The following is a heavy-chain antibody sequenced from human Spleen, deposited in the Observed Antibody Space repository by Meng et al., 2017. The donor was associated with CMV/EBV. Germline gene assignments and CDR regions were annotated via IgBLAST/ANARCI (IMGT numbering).Heavy chain of an antibody. CDR1: GFTFSSYS. CDR3: ARENYYDFWSTYYYGFDI. V-gene: IGHV3-48*01. D-gene: IGHD3-3*01. J-gene: IGHJ3*02. CDR2: ISSSGSTI. Sequence: GESLKISCAASGFTFSSYSMNWVRQAPGKGLEWVSYISSSGSTIYYADSVKGRFTVSRDNSKNALSLQMNSLRAEDTAVYYCARENYYDFWSTYYYGFDIWGQGTMVTVSS.